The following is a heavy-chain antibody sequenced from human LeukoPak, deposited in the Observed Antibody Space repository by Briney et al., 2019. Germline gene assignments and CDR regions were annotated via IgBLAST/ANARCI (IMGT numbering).Heavy chain of an antibody. D-gene: IGHD5-12*01. Sequence: ASVKVSCKASGYTFTGYYMHWVRQAPGQGLEWMGWINPNGGDTRYAQKFQGRVTMTRDTSITTAYMELTRLTSDDTAMFYCARSGGYDNQFDYWGQGTLVTVSS. J-gene: IGHJ4*02. CDR1: GYTFTGYY. CDR2: INPNGGDT. CDR3: ARSGGYDNQFDY. V-gene: IGHV1-2*02.